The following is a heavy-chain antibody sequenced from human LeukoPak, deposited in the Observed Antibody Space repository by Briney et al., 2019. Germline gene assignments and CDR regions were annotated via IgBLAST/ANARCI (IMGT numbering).Heavy chain of an antibody. D-gene: IGHD1-26*01. CDR3: ARLGNSGSYPEGPYYYGMDV. J-gene: IGHJ6*02. Sequence: GGSLRLSCAASGFTFRSYVGTWVRQAPGKGLEWVSAISGSGGSTYYADSVKGRFTISRDNSKNTLYLQMNSLRAEDTAVYYCARLGNSGSYPEGPYYYGMDVWGQGTTVTVSS. V-gene: IGHV3-23*01. CDR1: GFTFRSYV. CDR2: ISGSGGST.